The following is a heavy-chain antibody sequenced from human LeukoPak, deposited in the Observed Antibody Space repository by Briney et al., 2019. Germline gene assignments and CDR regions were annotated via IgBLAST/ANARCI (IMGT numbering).Heavy chain of an antibody. V-gene: IGHV7-4-1*02. Sequence: ASVKVSCKASGYTFTSYAMNWVRQAPGQGLEWMGWINTNTGNPTYAQGFTGRFVFSLDTSVSTAYLQISSLKAEDTAVYYCARDRDGVDTAGMDVWGQGTTVTVSS. CDR3: ARDRDGVDTAGMDV. J-gene: IGHJ6*02. D-gene: IGHD5-18*01. CDR1: GYTFTSYA. CDR2: INTNTGNP.